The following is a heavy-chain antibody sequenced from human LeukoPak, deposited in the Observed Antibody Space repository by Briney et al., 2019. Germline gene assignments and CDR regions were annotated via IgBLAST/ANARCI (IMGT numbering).Heavy chain of an antibody. CDR3: ARGGNDYYQDSGGYYYTAFDT. D-gene: IGHD3-22*01. J-gene: IGHJ3*02. CDR1: GFTVSTNC. V-gene: IGHV3-53*04. Sequence: GGSLRLSCAASGFTVSTNCMTWVRQAPEKGLEWVSTIYSGGTTYYADSVMGRFTISRHNSRNTLYLQMNSLRAEDTAVYYCARGGNDYYQDSGGYYYTAFDTWGQGTMVTVSS. CDR2: IYSGGTT.